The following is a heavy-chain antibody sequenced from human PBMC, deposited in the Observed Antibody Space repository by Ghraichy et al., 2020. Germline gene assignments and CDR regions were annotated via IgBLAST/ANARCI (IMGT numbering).Heavy chain of an antibody. CDR2: IYYSGST. D-gene: IGHD1/OR15-1a*01. CDR3: ARNNRSAEDAFDI. J-gene: IGHJ3*02. CDR1: GGSISSYY. V-gene: IGHV4-59*01. Sequence: SQTLSLTCTVSGGSISSYYWSWIRQPPGKGLEWIGYIYYSGSTNYNPSLKSQVTISVDTSKNQFSLKLSSVTAADTAVYYCARNNRSAEDAFDIWGQGTMVTVSS.